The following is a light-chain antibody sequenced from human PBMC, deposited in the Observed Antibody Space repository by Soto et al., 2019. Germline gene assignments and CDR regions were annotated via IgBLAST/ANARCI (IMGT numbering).Light chain of an antibody. CDR2: DAS. J-gene: IGKJ5*01. V-gene: IGKV3-11*01. CDR1: QSVSSY. CDR3: QQRSNWPPIT. Sequence: DIVMTQSPATLSVSLGDRATLSCRASQSVSSYLAWYQQKPGQAPRLLIYDASNRATGIPARFSGSGSGTDFTLTISSLEPEDFAVYYCQQRSNWPPITFGQGTRLEI.